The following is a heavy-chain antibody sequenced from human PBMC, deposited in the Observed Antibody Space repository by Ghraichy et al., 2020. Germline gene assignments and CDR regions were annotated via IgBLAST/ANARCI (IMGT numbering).Heavy chain of an antibody. CDR3: AKDMSGYYFF. D-gene: IGHD3-22*01. J-gene: IGHJ4*02. CDR2: IYSGGST. CDR1: GFTVSSNY. Sequence: GGSLRLSCAASGFTVSSNYMSWVRQAPGKGLEWVSVIYSGGSTYYADSVKGRFTISRDNSRNTLSLQMNSLRDEDTAIYYCAKDMSGYYFFWGQGTLVTVSS. V-gene: IGHV3-53*01.